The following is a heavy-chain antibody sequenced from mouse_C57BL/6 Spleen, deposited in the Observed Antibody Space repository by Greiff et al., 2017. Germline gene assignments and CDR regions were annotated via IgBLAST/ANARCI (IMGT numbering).Heavy chain of an antibody. CDR3: ARDHYYDYPAWFAY. V-gene: IGHV3-6*01. J-gene: IGHJ3*01. CDR1: GYSITSGYY. Sequence: EVKLMESGPGLVKPSQSLSLTCSVTGYSITSGYYWNWIRQFPGNKLEWMGYISYDGSNNYNPSLKNRISITRDTSKNQFFLKLNSVTTEDTATYYCARDHYYDYPAWFAYWGQGTLVTVSA. CDR2: ISYDGSN. D-gene: IGHD2-4*01.